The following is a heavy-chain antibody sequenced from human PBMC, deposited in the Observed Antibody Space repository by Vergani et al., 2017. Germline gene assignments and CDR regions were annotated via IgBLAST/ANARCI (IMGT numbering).Heavy chain of an antibody. CDR1: GGSISSSSYY. CDR2: IYYSGST. J-gene: IGHJ5*02. V-gene: IGHV4-39*07. D-gene: IGHD1-26*01. CDR3: ARRELDNWFDP. Sequence: QLQLQESGPGLVKPSETLSLTCTVSGGSISSSSYYWGWIRQPPGKGLEWIGSIYYSGSTYYNPSLKSRVTISVDTSKNQFSLKLSSVTAADTAVYYCARRELDNWFDPWGQGTLVTVSS.